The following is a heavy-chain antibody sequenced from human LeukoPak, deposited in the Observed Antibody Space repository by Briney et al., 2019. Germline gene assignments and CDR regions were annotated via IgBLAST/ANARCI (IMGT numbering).Heavy chain of an antibody. CDR2: IYYTGGT. CDR3: ARGGLRWSIDY. Sequence: SETLTLTCTVSGGSITGYYWNWIRQPPGKGLEWIGYIYYTGGTYYNPSLESRVTISVDTSKSQFSLKLNSVTAADTAVYYCARGGLRWSIDYWGQGTLVTVSS. J-gene: IGHJ4*02. CDR1: GGSITGYY. V-gene: IGHV4-59*08. D-gene: IGHD4-23*01.